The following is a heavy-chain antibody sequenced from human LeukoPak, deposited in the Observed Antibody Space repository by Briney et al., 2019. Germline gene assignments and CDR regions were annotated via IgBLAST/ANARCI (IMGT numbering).Heavy chain of an antibody. CDR1: GFTFSSYA. J-gene: IGHJ4*02. CDR2: ISGSGGST. D-gene: IGHD6-13*01. Sequence: PGGSLRLSCAASGFTFSSYAMSWVRQAPGKGLEWVSAISGSGGSTYYADSVKGRFTISRDNAKNSLYLQMNSLRAEDTAVYYCARPLDSSSNYFDYWGQGTLVTVSA. CDR3: ARPLDSSSNYFDY. V-gene: IGHV3-23*01.